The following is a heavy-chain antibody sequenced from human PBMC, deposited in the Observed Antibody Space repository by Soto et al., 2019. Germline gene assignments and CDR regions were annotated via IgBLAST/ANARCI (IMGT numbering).Heavy chain of an antibody. Sequence: PSQTLSLTCAISGDSVSSNSAAWNWIRQSPSRGLEWLGRTYYRSKWYNDYAVSVKSRITINPDTSKNQFSLQLNSVTPEDTAVYYCARDWVSDDPNPSVIYYYYYGMDVWGQGTTVTVSS. V-gene: IGHV6-1*01. CDR3: ARDWVSDDPNPSVIYYYYYGMDV. CDR2: TYYRSKWYN. CDR1: GDSVSSNSAA. J-gene: IGHJ6*02. D-gene: IGHD1-1*01.